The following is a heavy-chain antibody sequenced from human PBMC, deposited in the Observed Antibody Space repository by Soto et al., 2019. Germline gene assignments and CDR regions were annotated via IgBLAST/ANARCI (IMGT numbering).Heavy chain of an antibody. CDR3: ARGTHGSGSYYYYYGMDV. V-gene: IGHV1-46*01. Sequence: QVQLVQSGAEVKKPGASVKVSCKASGYTFTSYYMHWVRQAPGQGLEWMGIINPSGGSTSYAQKFQGRVTMTRDTSTSTGYMELSSLRSEDTAVYYCARGTHGSGSYYYYYGMDVWGQGTTVTVSS. D-gene: IGHD3-10*01. CDR1: GYTFTSYY. J-gene: IGHJ6*02. CDR2: INPSGGST.